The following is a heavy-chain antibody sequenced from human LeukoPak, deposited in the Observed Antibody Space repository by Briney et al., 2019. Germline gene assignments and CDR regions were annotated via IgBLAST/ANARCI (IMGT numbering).Heavy chain of an antibody. CDR2: VNSDGSST. D-gene: IGHD2-15*01. V-gene: IGHV3-74*01. CDR3: AGDRKHCSGGSCYSSPF. Sequence: GGSLRLSCAASGFTFSSYWMHWVRQAPGKGLVWVSRVNSDGSSTSYADSVKGRFTISRDNAKNTLYLQMNSLRAEDTAVYYRAGDRKHCSGGSCYSSPFWGQGTTVTVSS. J-gene: IGHJ6*02. CDR1: GFTFSSYW.